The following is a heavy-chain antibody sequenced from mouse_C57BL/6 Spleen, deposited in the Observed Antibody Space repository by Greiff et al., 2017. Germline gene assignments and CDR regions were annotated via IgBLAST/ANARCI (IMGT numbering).Heavy chain of an antibody. V-gene: IGHV2-9-1*01. Sequence: QVQLKESGPGLVAPSQSLSITCTVSGFSLTSYAISWVRQPPGKGLEWLGVIWTGGGTNYNSALKSRLSISKDNSKSQVFLKMNSLQTDDTARYYCAGSYYSNYQLGWFAYWGQGTLVTVSA. J-gene: IGHJ3*01. CDR1: GFSLTSYA. CDR3: AGSYYSNYQLGWFAY. CDR2: IWTGGGT. D-gene: IGHD2-5*01.